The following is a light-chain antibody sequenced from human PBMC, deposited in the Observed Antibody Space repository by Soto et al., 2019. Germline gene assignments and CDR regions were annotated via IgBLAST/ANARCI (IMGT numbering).Light chain of an antibody. J-gene: IGKJ5*01. V-gene: IGKV3-11*01. Sequence: EIVLTQSPATQSLSPGERATLSCRASQSVSSYLAWYQQKPGQAPRLLIYDASNRATGIPARFSGSGSGTDFALKISRVEAEDVGVYYCMQGTHWPITFGQGTRLEI. CDR1: QSVSSY. CDR3: MQGTHWPIT. CDR2: DAS.